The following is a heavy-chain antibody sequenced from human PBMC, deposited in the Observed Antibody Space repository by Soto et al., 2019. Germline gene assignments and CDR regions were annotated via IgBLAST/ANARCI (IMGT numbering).Heavy chain of an antibody. CDR3: ARLPDYFTRSGYYYGVDY. Sequence: QVQLVQSGAEVKKPGASVKVSCKASGYTFTDYYIHWVRQAPGQGLEWMGGIIPMSGTAKYAQKFQGRVTITADESTTTAYMELSSLGSDDTAVYYCARLPDYFTRSGYYYGVDYWGQGTLVTVSS. CDR1: GYTFTDYY. D-gene: IGHD3-22*01. CDR2: IIPMSGTA. J-gene: IGHJ4*02. V-gene: IGHV1-69*01.